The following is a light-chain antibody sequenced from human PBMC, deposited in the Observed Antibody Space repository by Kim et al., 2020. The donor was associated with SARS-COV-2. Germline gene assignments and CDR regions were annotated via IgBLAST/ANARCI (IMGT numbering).Light chain of an antibody. V-gene: IGLV2-14*03. CDR2: DVI. CDR3: NSYTTSSTWV. J-gene: IGLJ1*01. Sequence: QSALTQPASVSGSPGQSITISCTGTSSDIGNYNYVSWFQQHPGKTPRVLIYDVINRPSGVSNRFSASKSGNTASLTISGLQAEDEADYYCNSYTTSSTWVFGTGTKVTVL. CDR1: SSDIGNYNY.